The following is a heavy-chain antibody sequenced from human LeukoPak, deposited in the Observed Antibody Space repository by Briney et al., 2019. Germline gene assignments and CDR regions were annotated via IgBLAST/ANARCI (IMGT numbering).Heavy chain of an antibody. CDR3: AKEYYVLLVYALGGSFDY. J-gene: IGHJ4*02. Sequence: GGSLTLSCAASGLTFSSYAMSWVRQAPGRGLEWVSTISGNGRSTYYGDSVKARFTISRDNSKNTLSLQMNSLRAEDTAVYYCAKEYYVLLVYALGGSFDYWGRGTLVTVSS. V-gene: IGHV3-23*01. CDR1: GLTFSSYA. D-gene: IGHD2-8*02. CDR2: ISGNGRST.